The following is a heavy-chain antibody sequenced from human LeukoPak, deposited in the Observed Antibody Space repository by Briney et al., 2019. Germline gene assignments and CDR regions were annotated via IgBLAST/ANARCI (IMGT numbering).Heavy chain of an antibody. J-gene: IGHJ6*02. D-gene: IGHD3-10*01. Sequence: ASVKVSCKTSGYTFSVNYIYWVRQAPGQGLELMGCINPNSGDTNYAQKFQGRVTMTRDTSISTAYMDLSSVISDDTAVYYCARGGSSSGSYYYGVDDWGQGTTVTVSS. CDR1: GYTFSVNY. CDR3: ARGGSSSGSYYYGVDD. CDR2: INPNSGDT. V-gene: IGHV1-2*02.